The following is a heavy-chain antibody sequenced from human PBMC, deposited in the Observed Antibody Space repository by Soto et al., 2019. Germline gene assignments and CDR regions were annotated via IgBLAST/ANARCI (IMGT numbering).Heavy chain of an antibody. V-gene: IGHV3-49*04. D-gene: IGHD3-22*01. CDR2: IRSKAYGGTT. CDR1: GFTFGDYA. Sequence: QPGGSLRLSCTASGFTFGDYAMSWVRQAPGKGLEWVGFIRSKAYGGTTEYAASVKGRFTISRDDSKSIAYLQMNSLKTEDTAVYYCTRARDIGSSGYYSSSDYWGQGTLVTVSS. J-gene: IGHJ4*02. CDR3: TRARDIGSSGYYSSSDY.